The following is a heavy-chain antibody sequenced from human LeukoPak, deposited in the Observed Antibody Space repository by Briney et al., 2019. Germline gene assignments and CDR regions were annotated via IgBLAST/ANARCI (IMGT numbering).Heavy chain of an antibody. CDR1: GFTSRYYA. CDR3: ARGPDPVVRGPRRAFDL. J-gene: IGHJ3*01. Sequence: GRSLRLSCAASGFTSRYYAMHWVRQAPGKGLEWVAVISNDGSIQYYTDSVKGRFIISRDDSKNRMYLQMNSLRVDDTALYYCARGPDPVVRGPRRAFDLWGQGTRVTVSS. CDR2: ISNDGSIQ. V-gene: IGHV3-30-3*01. D-gene: IGHD3-10*01.